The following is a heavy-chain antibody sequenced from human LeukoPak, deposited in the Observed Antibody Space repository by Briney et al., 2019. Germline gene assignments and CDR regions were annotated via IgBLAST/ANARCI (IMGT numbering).Heavy chain of an antibody. CDR3: ARPRSSSWYFGSWWFDP. CDR1: GGSFSGYY. J-gene: IGHJ5*02. CDR2: INHSGST. D-gene: IGHD6-13*01. Sequence: PSETLSLTCAVYGGSFSGYYWSWIRQPPGKGLEWIGEINHSGSTNYNPSLKSRVTISVDTSKNQFSLKLSSVTAADTAVYYCARPRSSSWYFGSWWFDPWGQGTLVTVFS. V-gene: IGHV4-34*01.